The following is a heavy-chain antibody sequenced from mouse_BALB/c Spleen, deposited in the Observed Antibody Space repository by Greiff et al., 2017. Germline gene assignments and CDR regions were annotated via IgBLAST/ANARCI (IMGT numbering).Heavy chain of an antibody. V-gene: IGHV5-15*02. D-gene: IGHD1-2*01. J-gene: IGHJ3*01. CDR3: ARSSTATAWFAY. Sequence: EVQGVESGGGLVQPGGSRKLSCAASGFTFSDYGMAWVRQAPGKGPEWVAFISNLAYSIYYADTVTGRFTISRENAKNTLYLEMSSLRSEDTAMYYCARSSTATAWFAYWGQGTLVTVSA. CDR1: GFTFSDYG. CDR2: ISNLAYSI.